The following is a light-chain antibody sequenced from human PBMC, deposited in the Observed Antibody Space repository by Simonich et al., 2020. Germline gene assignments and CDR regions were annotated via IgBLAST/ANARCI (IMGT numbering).Light chain of an antibody. V-gene: IGLV2-14*01. Sequence: QSALTQPPSASGSPGQSVTISCTGNSRDVGGYNYVSWYQQHPGKAPQLLISDVSKRPSGVSNRFSGSKSGNTASLTISGLQADDEADYYCSSYTSSSTLVFGGGTKLTVL. CDR3: SSYTSSSTLV. CDR1: SRDVGGYNY. J-gene: IGLJ3*02. CDR2: DVS.